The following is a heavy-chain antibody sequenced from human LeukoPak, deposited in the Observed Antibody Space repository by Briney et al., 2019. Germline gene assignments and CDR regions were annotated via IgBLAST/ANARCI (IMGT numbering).Heavy chain of an antibody. J-gene: IGHJ4*02. D-gene: IGHD3-22*01. Sequence: SETLSLTCAVYGGSFSGYYWSWIRQPPGKGLEWIGEINHSGSTNYNPSLKSRVTISVDTSKNQFSLKLSSVTAADTAVYYCARDGYYYDSSPYSIFDYWGQGTLVTVSS. V-gene: IGHV4-34*01. CDR3: ARDGYYYDSSPYSIFDY. CDR1: GGSFSGYY. CDR2: INHSGST.